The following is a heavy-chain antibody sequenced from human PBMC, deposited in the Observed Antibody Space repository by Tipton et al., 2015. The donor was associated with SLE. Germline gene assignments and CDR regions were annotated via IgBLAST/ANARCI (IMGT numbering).Heavy chain of an antibody. D-gene: IGHD1-26*01. CDR2: MHHTGAT. V-gene: IGHV4-39*07. Sequence: TLSLTCTVSGDSFSSGSSSWNWVRQPAGKGLEWIGSMHHTGATYSSPSLKSRVTLSLDKSQNQFSLKLTSVTAADTAVYYCASLAGTYSSYFRDYWGRGALVSVSS. J-gene: IGHJ4*02. CDR3: ASLAGTYSSYFRDY. CDR1: GDSFSSGSSS.